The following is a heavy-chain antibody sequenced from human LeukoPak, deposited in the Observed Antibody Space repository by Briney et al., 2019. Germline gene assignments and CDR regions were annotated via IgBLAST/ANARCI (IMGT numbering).Heavy chain of an antibody. J-gene: IGHJ5*02. Sequence: GRSLRLSCAASGFNFRSYEMNWVRQAPGKGLEWVSYISNTDETRTYADSVKGRFTVSRDNSKNTLYLQMNSLRAEDTAVYYCAKVPDSSGFFDPWGQGTLVTVSS. V-gene: IGHV3-48*03. D-gene: IGHD3-22*01. CDR1: GFNFRSYE. CDR2: ISNTDETR. CDR3: AKVPDSSGFFDP.